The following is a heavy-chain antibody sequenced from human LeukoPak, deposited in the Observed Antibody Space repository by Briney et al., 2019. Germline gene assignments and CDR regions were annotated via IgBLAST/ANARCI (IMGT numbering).Heavy chain of an antibody. J-gene: IGHJ6*03. V-gene: IGHV3-33*06. CDR1: GYTFRSYG. D-gene: IGHD5-18*01. Sequence: PGRSLRLSCAVSGYTFRSYGMHWVRQAPGKGLEWVAVIWYDGSNKYYADSVKGRFTISRDNSKNTLYLQMNSLRAEDTAVYYCAKGPVTVNYYYMDVWGKGTTVIVSS. CDR2: IWYDGSNK. CDR3: AKGPVTVNYYYMDV.